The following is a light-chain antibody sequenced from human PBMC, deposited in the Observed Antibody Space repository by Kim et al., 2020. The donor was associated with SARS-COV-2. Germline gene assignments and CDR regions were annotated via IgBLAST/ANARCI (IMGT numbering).Light chain of an antibody. V-gene: IGKV3-20*01. CDR3: QQYDNSPKYA. Sequence: SPGEGATLSCRASQSVRSNFLAWYQQKPGQAPRLLIYGVSTRATGIPNRFSGSGSGTDFTLTICRLEPEDFAVYYCQQYDNSPKYAFGQGTKLEI. CDR1: QSVRSNF. J-gene: IGKJ2*01. CDR2: GVS.